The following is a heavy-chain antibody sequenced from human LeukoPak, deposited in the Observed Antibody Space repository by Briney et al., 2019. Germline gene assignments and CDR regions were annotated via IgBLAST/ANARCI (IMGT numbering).Heavy chain of an antibody. CDR2: VKHDGDT. J-gene: IGHJ5*01. V-gene: IGHV4-34*01. Sequence: SETLSLTCAVYGASFNTYYWTWIRQSPDKGLEWIGEVKHDGDTNVNPSLRSRVVMSVDASKNQFSLKMTSATAADTAIYFCARGPVALPNDRLSLFFDFWGQGTLVTVSS. CDR1: GASFNTYY. CDR3: ARGPVALPNDRLSLFFDF. D-gene: IGHD2-8*01.